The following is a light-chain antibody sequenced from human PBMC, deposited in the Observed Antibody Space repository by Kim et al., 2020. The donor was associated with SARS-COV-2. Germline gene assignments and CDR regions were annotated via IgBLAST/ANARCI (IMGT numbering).Light chain of an antibody. CDR3: QQSFRFPPYT. CDR2: GAS. Sequence: SLVHIVIITCRAKQSITNYLKWDQQRPGKAPKLLIYGASNLQSGGPSRFSGGGSVTQITLTISSPQAEDFATYFCQQSFRFPPYTFGQGPSWRS. CDR1: QSITNY. V-gene: IGKV1-39*01. J-gene: IGKJ2*01.